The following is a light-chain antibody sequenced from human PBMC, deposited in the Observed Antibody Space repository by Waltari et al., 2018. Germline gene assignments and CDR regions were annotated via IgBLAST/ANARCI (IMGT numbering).Light chain of an antibody. CDR2: RNN. V-gene: IGLV1-47*01. J-gene: IGLJ3*02. CDR1: SSNIGSNY. CDR3: AAWDDSLSGWV. Sequence: QSVLTQSPSASGTPGQRVTISCSGSSSNIGSNYVYWYQQLPGTAPKLLIYRNNQRPSGVPDRFSGSKSGTSASLAISGLRSEDEADYYCAAWDDSLSGWVFGGWTKLTVL.